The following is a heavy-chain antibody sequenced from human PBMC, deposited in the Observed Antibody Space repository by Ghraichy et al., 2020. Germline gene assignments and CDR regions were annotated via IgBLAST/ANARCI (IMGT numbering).Heavy chain of an antibody. J-gene: IGHJ4*02. CDR1: GYTFTNYH. CDR3: ARDLVGSSSVY. D-gene: IGHD6-6*01. V-gene: IGHV1-2*02. CDR2: IFPNNGAT. Sequence: ASVKVSCKASGYTFTNYHINWVRQAPGQGLEWKGWIFPNNGATNYARNFQGRVIMTRDTSTNTVYMDLTSLRFDDTAVYYCARDLVGSSSVYWGQGTLV.